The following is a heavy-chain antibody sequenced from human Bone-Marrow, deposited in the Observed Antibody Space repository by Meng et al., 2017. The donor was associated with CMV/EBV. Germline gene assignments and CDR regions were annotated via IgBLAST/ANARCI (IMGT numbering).Heavy chain of an antibody. J-gene: IGHJ5*02. V-gene: IGHV4-39*07. CDR3: ARVREHTSLGNYWFDP. Sequence: SETLSLTCTVSGGSISSSSYYWGWIRQPPGKGLEWVGEIDHSGNSNSNPSLKSRLTLSLDTSKNHLSLRMTSMTAEDTAIYYCARVREHTSLGNYWFDPWGQGTLVTVSS. CDR2: IDHSGNS. CDR1: GGSISSSSYY. D-gene: IGHD3-16*01.